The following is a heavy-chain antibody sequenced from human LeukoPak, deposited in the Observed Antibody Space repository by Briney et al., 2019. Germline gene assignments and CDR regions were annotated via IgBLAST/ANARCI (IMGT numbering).Heavy chain of an antibody. D-gene: IGHD7-27*01. CDR1: GYTFTSYG. CDR2: ISAYNGNT. Sequence: ASVKVSCKASGYTFTSYGISWVPQAPEQGLEWMGWISAYNGNTNYAQKLQGRVTMTTDTSTSTAYMELRSLRSDDTAVYYCARIGTGEDYFDYWGQGTLVTVSS. CDR3: ARIGTGEDYFDY. V-gene: IGHV1-18*01. J-gene: IGHJ4*02.